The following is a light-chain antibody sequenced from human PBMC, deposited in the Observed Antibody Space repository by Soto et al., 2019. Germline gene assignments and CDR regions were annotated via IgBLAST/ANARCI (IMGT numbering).Light chain of an antibody. J-gene: IGLJ2*01. CDR3: TSYTTTSTPVV. CDR1: SSDVGSYNY. Sequence: QSVLTQPASVSGSPGQSITISCTGTSSDVGSYNYVSWYQQHPGKAPKLMIYEVSNRPSGVSNRFSGSKSGSAASLTISGLQAEDEADYYCTSYTTTSTPVVFGGGTKLTVL. CDR2: EVS. V-gene: IGLV2-14*01.